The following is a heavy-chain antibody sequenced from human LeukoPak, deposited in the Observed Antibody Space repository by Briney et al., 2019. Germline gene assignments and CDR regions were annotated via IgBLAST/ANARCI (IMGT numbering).Heavy chain of an antibody. D-gene: IGHD3-10*01. CDR1: GFTFSSYA. CDR3: AKDRGRGFGGGMDV. V-gene: IGHV3-30-3*01. CDR2: ISYDGSNK. Sequence: PGGSLRLSCAASGFTFSSYAMHWVRQAPGKGLEWVAVISYDGSNKYYADSVKGRFTISRDNSKNTLYLQMNSLRAEDTAVYYCAKDRGRGFGGGMDVWGKGTTVTVSS. J-gene: IGHJ6*03.